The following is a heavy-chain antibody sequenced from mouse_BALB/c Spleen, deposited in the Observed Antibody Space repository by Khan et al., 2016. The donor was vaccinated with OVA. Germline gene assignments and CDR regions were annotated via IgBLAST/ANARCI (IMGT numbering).Heavy chain of an antibody. Sequence: QVQLQQSGGDLMKPGASVKISCKATGYTFSSYWIEWVKQRPGHGLEWIGQIFPGSVSITYNETFKGKATFTADTSSNTAYMHLSSLTSEDSAVYYCARGGDGGLAYWGQGTLVTVSA. D-gene: IGHD2-13*01. J-gene: IGHJ3*01. CDR2: IFPGSVSI. V-gene: IGHV1-9*01. CDR1: GYTFSSYW. CDR3: ARGGDGGLAY.